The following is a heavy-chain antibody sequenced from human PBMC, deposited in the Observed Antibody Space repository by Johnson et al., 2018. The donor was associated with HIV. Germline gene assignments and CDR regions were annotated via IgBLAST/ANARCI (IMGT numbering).Heavy chain of an antibody. Sequence: VQLVESGGAVVQPGGSLRLSCVVSGLAFHDYAIHWVRQAPGKGLEWVSVISWDGASTHYADSVQGRFTISRDNSKTSVYLQMHSLRSEDTALYYCAKDSDTYYYGSGDGFDIWGQGTMVTVSS. D-gene: IGHD3-10*01. CDR3: AKDSDTYYYGSGDGFDI. CDR1: GLAFHDYA. CDR2: ISWDGAST. J-gene: IGHJ3*02. V-gene: IGHV3-43D*03.